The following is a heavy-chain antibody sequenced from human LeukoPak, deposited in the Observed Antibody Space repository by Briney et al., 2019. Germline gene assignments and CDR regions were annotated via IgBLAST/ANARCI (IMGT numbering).Heavy chain of an antibody. Sequence: GGSLRLSCAASGFTFSIYWMHWVRQAPGKGLVWVSHINSDGSSTSYADSVEGRSTISRDNAKNSLYLQMNSLRAEDTAVYYCARILAVASFHPFDYWGQGTLVTVSS. D-gene: IGHD6-19*01. J-gene: IGHJ4*02. CDR2: INSDGSST. CDR1: GFTFSIYW. V-gene: IGHV3-74*01. CDR3: ARILAVASFHPFDY.